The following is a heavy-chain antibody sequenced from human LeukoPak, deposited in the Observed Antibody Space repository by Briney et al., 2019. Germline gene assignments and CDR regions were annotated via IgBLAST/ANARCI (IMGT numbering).Heavy chain of an antibody. CDR1: GGSISSYY. CDR2: IYYSGST. V-gene: IGHV4-59*08. CDR3: ASFYDFWSGYLN. J-gene: IGHJ4*02. D-gene: IGHD3-3*01. Sequence: SETLSLTCTVSGGSISSYYWNWIRQPPGKGLEWIGYIYYSGSTNYNPSLKSRVTISADTSKNQFSLKLSSVTAADTAVYYCASFYDFWSGYLNWGQGTLVTVSS.